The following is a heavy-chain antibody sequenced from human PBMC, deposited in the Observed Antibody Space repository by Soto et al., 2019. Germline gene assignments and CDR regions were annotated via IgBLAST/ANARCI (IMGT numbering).Heavy chain of an antibody. CDR2: IYHSGST. V-gene: IGHV4-4*02. Sequence: SETLSLTCAVSSDSISSSNWWSWVRQPPGKGLEWIGEIYHSGSTNYNPSLKSRVTISVDKSKNQFSLKLSSVTAADTAVYYCARSNYGDYDYYFDYWGQGTLVTVSS. J-gene: IGHJ4*02. D-gene: IGHD4-17*01. CDR3: ARSNYGDYDYYFDY. CDR1: SDSISSSNW.